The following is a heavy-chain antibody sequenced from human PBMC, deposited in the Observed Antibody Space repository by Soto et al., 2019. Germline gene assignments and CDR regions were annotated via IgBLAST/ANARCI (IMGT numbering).Heavy chain of an antibody. CDR2: IKQDGSEK. D-gene: IGHD3-22*01. Sequence: LRLSCAASGFTFSSYWMSWVRQAPGKGLEWVANIKQDGSEKYYVDSVKGRFTISRDNAKNSLYLQMNSLRAEDTAVYYCARDRESSGYYEPLYYYYGMDVWGQGTTVTVSS. J-gene: IGHJ6*02. CDR3: ARDRESSGYYEPLYYYYGMDV. V-gene: IGHV3-7*01. CDR1: GFTFSSYW.